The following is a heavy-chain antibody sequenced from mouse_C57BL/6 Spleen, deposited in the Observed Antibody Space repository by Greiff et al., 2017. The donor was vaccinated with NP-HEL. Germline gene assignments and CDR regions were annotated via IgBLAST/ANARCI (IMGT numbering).Heavy chain of an antibody. D-gene: IGHD1-1*01. CDR2: IDPETGGT. CDR3: KRLITTYWYFDG. J-gene: IGHJ1*03. CDR1: GYTFTDYE. Sequence: QVQLLQSGAELVRPGASVTLSCKASGYTFTDYEMHWVKQTPVHGLEWIGAIDPETGGTAYNQKFKGKAILTADKASSTDYMELRSRTSEDADVYYCKRLITTYWYFDGWGTGTTVTVAS. V-gene: IGHV1-15*01.